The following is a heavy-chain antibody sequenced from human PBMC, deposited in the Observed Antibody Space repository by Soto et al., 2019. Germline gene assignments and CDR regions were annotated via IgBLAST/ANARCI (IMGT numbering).Heavy chain of an antibody. CDR3: ARGGSSSWYGFYFFDN. D-gene: IGHD6-13*01. J-gene: IGHJ4*02. CDR1: GGSISSSY. CDR2: IHYSGST. V-gene: IGHV4-59*12. Sequence: SETLSLTCTVSGGSISSSYWSWIRQPPGKGLEWIGYIHYSGSTNYNPSLKSRVTISVDTSKNQFSLKVTSVTAADTAVYYCARGGSSSWYGFYFFDNWGPGTLVTVSS.